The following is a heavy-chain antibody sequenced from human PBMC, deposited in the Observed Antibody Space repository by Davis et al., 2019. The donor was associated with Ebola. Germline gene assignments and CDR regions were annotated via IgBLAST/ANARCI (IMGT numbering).Heavy chain of an antibody. V-gene: IGHV1-18*01. CDR2: ISAYNGNT. CDR3: ARDAGYCSGGSCYPNWFDP. D-gene: IGHD2-15*01. CDR1: GCTFTSYC. J-gene: IGHJ5*02. Sequence: ASVKVSCKASGCTFTSYCISCVRHAPAQALEWLGWISAYNGNTNYAQKLQGRVTMTTDTSTSTAYMELRSLRSDDTAVYYCARDAGYCSGGSCYPNWFDPWGQGTLVTVSS.